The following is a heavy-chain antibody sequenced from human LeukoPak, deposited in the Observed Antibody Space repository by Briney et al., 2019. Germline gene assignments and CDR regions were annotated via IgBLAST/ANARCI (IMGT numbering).Heavy chain of an antibody. Sequence: SETLSLTCTVSGGSISSYYWSWIRQPPGKGLEWIGYIYYSVSTNYNPSLKSRVTISVDTSKNQFSLKLSSVTAADTAVYYCARGTAAAGTFWFDPWGQGTLVTVSS. CDR1: GGSISSYY. J-gene: IGHJ5*02. D-gene: IGHD6-13*01. CDR2: IYYSVST. CDR3: ARGTAAAGTFWFDP. V-gene: IGHV4-59*01.